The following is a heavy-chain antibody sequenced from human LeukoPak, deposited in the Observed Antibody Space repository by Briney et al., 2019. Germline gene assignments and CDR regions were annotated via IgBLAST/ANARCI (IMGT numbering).Heavy chain of an antibody. CDR1: GCSLTRDD. CDR3: ARSIVGARRRIDY. Sequence: GASVKVSCKASGCSLTRDDINWVRQATGQGLEWMGWMNPNSGNTGYAQKFQGRVTMTRSTSMNTAYMELYSLTSEDTADYYCARSIVGARRRIDYWGQGTLVTVSS. J-gene: IGHJ4*02. V-gene: IGHV1-8*01. CDR2: MNPNSGNT. D-gene: IGHD1-26*01.